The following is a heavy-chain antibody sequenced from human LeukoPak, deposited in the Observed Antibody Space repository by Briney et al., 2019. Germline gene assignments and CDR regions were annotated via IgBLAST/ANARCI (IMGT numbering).Heavy chain of an antibody. CDR3: ARDLKDIVVVPAAIRTGYFQH. V-gene: IGHV3-30-3*01. J-gene: IGHJ1*01. CDR2: ISYDGSNK. CDR1: GFTFSSYA. D-gene: IGHD2-2*02. Sequence: GGSLRLSCAASGFTFSSYAMHWVRQAPGKGLEWVAVISYDGSNKYYADSVKGRFTISRDNSKNTLYLQMNSLRAEDTAVYYCARDLKDIVVVPAAIRTGYFQHWGQGTLVTVSS.